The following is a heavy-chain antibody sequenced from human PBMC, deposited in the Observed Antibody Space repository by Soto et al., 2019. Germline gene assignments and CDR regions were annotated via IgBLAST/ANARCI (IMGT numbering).Heavy chain of an antibody. Sequence: GGSLRLSCAASGFTFSSYSMNWVRQAPGKGLEWVSSISSSSSYIYYADSVKGRFTISRDNAKNSLYLQMNSLRAEDTAVYYCARDEDYTARGVYYYYYGMDVWGQGTTVTVSS. D-gene: IGHD5-18*01. CDR2: ISSSSSYI. V-gene: IGHV3-21*01. CDR3: ARDEDYTARGVYYYYYGMDV. CDR1: GFTFSSYS. J-gene: IGHJ6*02.